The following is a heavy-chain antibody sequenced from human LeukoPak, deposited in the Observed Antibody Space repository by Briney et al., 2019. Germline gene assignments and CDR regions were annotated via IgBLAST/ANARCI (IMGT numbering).Heavy chain of an antibody. D-gene: IGHD1-26*01. CDR2: IYYSGRT. V-gene: IGHV4-59*01. J-gene: IGHJ5*02. CDR1: GGSISSYY. CDR3: ARAVGATGYNRFDP. Sequence: SEGLSLTCTVSGGSISSYYCGWVRQPPGNGLEWIGYIYYSGRTNTNPPLKSQVPISVDTSKNQFSLKLSSVCASDTAVYYCARAVGATGYNRFDPWGQGTLVTVSS.